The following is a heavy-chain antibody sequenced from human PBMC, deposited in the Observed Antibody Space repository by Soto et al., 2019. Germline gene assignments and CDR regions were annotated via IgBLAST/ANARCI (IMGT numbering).Heavy chain of an antibody. D-gene: IGHD6-6*01. Sequence: YWSWIRQPPGKGLEWMGIIYPGDSDTRYSPSFQGQVTISADKPISTAYLQWSSLKASDTAMYYCARPIAARALYGMDVWGQGTTVTVSS. J-gene: IGHJ6*02. CDR1: YW. CDR3: ARPIAARALYGMDV. CDR2: IYPGDSDT. V-gene: IGHV5-51*04.